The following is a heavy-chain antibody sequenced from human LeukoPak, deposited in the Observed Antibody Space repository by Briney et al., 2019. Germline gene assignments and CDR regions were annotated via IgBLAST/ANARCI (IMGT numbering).Heavy chain of an antibody. V-gene: IGHV3-23*01. D-gene: IGHD3-3*01. Sequence: GGSLRLSCAASGFTFSSYAMSWVRQAPGKGLEWVSAISGSGGSTYYADSVKGRFTISRDNSKNTLYLQMNSLIAEDTAVYYCAKNGLRLLEWLLSRDAFDIWGQGTMVTVSS. J-gene: IGHJ3*02. CDR3: AKNGLRLLEWLLSRDAFDI. CDR1: GFTFSSYA. CDR2: ISGSGGST.